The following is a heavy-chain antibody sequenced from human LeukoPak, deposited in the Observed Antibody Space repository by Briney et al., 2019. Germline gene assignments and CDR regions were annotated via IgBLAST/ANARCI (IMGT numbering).Heavy chain of an antibody. CDR1: GYTFTNHG. Sequence: ASVKVSCKASGYTFTNHGFSWVRQAPGQGPEWMGWISTLNGNTHYTQKLQGRVTMTTDTSTSTAYMERRSLRSDDTAVYYCATTMVRGAPYYYYYGMDVWGQGTTVTVSS. D-gene: IGHD3-10*01. J-gene: IGHJ6*02. CDR3: ATTMVRGAPYYYYYGMDV. CDR2: ISTLNGNT. V-gene: IGHV1-18*01.